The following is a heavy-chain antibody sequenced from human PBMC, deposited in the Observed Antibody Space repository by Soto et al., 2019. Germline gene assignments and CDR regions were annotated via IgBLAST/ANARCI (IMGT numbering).Heavy chain of an antibody. CDR3: ARGYAAPRAAD. CDR1: GGSFSGYY. Sequence: SETLSLTCAVYGGSFSGYYCSWIRQPPGKGLEWIGEINHSGSTSYNPSLKSRVTISVDTSKNQLSLKLSSVTAADTAVYYCARGYAAPRAADWGQGTLVTVSS. J-gene: IGHJ4*02. CDR2: INHSGST. D-gene: IGHD2-15*01. V-gene: IGHV4-34*01.